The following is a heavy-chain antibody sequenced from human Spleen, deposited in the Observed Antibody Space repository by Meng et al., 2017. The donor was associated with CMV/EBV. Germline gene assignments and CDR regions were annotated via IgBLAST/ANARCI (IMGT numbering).Heavy chain of an antibody. CDR2: MNPSTGAT. Sequence: ASVKVSCKASGYTFTNYDFNWVRQATGQGLEWMGWMNPSTGATGYAQKFQGRVTMTRDTSTSTVYMELSSLRSEDTAVYYCAGIRYQPYYFDYWGQGTLVTVSS. CDR3: AGIRYQPYYFDY. V-gene: IGHV1-8*01. D-gene: IGHD1-14*01. J-gene: IGHJ4*02. CDR1: GYTFTNYD.